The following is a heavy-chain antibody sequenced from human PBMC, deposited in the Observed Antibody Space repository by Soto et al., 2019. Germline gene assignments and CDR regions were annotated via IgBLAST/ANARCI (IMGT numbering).Heavy chain of an antibody. CDR1: GGSISSYY. D-gene: IGHD6-19*01. Sequence: SETLSLTCTVSGGSISSYYWSWIRQPPGKGLEWIGYIYYSGSTNYNPSLKSRVTISGDTSKNQFSLKLSSVTAADTAVYYCASSGNSGWLADFDYWGQGTLVTVSS. J-gene: IGHJ4*02. V-gene: IGHV4-59*01. CDR3: ASSGNSGWLADFDY. CDR2: IYYSGST.